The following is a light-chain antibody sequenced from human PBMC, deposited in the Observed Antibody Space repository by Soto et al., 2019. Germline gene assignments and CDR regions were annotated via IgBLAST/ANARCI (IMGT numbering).Light chain of an antibody. J-gene: IGKJ5*01. CDR3: QQYGSSPGIT. CDR2: GAS. CDR1: QSVSTS. Sequence: DIVLTQSPATLSLSPGERATLSCRASQSVSTSLAWYQQKPGQTPRLLIYGASSRATGFPDRFSGSGSGTDFTLTISRLEPEDFAVYYCQQYGSSPGITFGQGTRWRLN. V-gene: IGKV3-20*01.